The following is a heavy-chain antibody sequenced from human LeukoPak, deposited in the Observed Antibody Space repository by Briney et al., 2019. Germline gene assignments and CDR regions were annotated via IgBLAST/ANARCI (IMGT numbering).Heavy chain of an antibody. CDR2: IWLDGSAE. J-gene: IGHJ4*02. CDR1: GFSFSSYD. Sequence: GGSLRLSCAASGFSFSSYDMHWVRQATGKGLEWVAIIWLDGSAEYYGDFVKGRFTVSRDNSKNTLSLQMDSLRVEDTAGYYCLRDLNWSLDQWGQGTLVTVSS. CDR3: LRDLNWSLDQ. V-gene: IGHV3-33*01. D-gene: IGHD1-20*01.